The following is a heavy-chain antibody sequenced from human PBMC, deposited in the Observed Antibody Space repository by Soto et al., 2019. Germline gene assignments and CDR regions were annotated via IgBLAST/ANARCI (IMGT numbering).Heavy chain of an antibody. CDR2: IKSKTDGGTT. J-gene: IGHJ4*02. CDR1: AW. CDR3: TTERPYDSSGYYAHTPFDY. D-gene: IGHD3-22*01. V-gene: IGHV3-15*01. Sequence: AWMSWVRQAPGKGLEWVGRIKSKTDGGTTDYAAPVKGRFTISRDDSKNTLYLQMNSLKTEDTAVYYCTTERPYDSSGYYAHTPFDYWGQGTLVTVSS.